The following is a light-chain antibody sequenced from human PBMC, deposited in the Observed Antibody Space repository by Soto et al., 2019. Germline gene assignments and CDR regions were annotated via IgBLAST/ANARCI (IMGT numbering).Light chain of an antibody. V-gene: IGLV1-44*01. CDR3: AAWDDSLNGHYV. Sequence: QSVLTQPPSASGSPGQRVTISCSGSSSNIGSNTVNWYQQLPGTAPKPLIYSNNQRPSGVPDRFSGSKSGTSASLAISGLQSEDEADYYCAAWDDSLNGHYVFATGTKVTVL. J-gene: IGLJ1*01. CDR1: SSNIGSNT. CDR2: SNN.